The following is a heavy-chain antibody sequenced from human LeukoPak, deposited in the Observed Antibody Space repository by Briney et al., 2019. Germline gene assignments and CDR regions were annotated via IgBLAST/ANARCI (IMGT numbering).Heavy chain of an antibody. D-gene: IGHD1-1*01. CDR2: INHSGST. CDR1: GGSFSGYY. V-gene: IGHV4-34*01. CDR3: ARAGTLVGSDY. J-gene: IGHJ4*02. Sequence: KPSETLSLTCAVYGGSFSGYYWSWIRQPPGKGLEWIGEINHSGSTNYNPSLKSRVTISVDTSKNQFSLKLSSVTAADTAVYYCARAGTLVGSDYWGQGTLVTVSS.